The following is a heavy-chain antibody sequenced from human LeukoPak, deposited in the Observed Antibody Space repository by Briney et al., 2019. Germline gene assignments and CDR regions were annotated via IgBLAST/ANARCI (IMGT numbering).Heavy chain of an antibody. J-gene: IGHJ4*02. CDR3: TTSGITIFGVVIIGDFDY. D-gene: IGHD3-3*01. CDR1: GFTFSTFSNAW. CDR2: IKSKTDGGTT. V-gene: IGHV3-15*01. Sequence: GGSLRLSCAASGFTFSTFSNAWMSWVRQAPGKGLEWVGRIKSKTDGGTTDYAAPVKGRFTISRDDSKNTLYLQMNSLKTEDTAVYYCTTSGITIFGVVIIGDFDYWGQGTLVTVSS.